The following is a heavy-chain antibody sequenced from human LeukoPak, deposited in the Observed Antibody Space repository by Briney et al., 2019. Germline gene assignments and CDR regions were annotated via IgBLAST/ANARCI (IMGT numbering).Heavy chain of an antibody. CDR3: ARGAPYGGNSGVLDY. V-gene: IGHV4-59*01. D-gene: IGHD4-23*01. Sequence: PSETLSLTCTVSGGSISSFYWSWVRQPPGKGLEWIGYIYYSGSNNYNPSLKSRGTISVETSKNQFSLNLSSVTAADTAVYYCARGAPYGGNSGVLDYWGQGTLVTVSS. CDR2: IYYSGSN. CDR1: GGSISSFY. J-gene: IGHJ4*02.